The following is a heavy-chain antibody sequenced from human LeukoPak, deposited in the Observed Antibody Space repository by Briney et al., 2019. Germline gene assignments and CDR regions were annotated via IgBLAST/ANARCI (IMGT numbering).Heavy chain of an antibody. J-gene: IGHJ4*02. D-gene: IGHD1-1*01. CDR3: ARWPGTFDY. CDR1: GFTFSSYA. CDR2: INKDGSEK. Sequence: PGGSLRLSCAASGFTFSSYAMSWVRQAPGKGLEWVANINKDGSEKFYVDSVKGRFTISRDNAKNSLYLQMNSLRAEDTAVYYCARWPGTFDYWGQGTLVTVSS. V-gene: IGHV3-7*01.